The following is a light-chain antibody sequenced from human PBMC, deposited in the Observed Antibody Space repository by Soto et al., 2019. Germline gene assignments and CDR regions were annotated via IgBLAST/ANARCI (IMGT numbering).Light chain of an antibody. CDR3: QQANSFPLT. Sequence: EIVMTQSPATLCVSPGERVTLSCRASQSVSRKLAWYQQKPGQAPRLVIYGASSRATGIPDRFSGSGSGTDFTLTISRLEPEDFATYFCQQANSFPLTFGGGTKVDIK. CDR2: GAS. CDR1: QSVSRK. V-gene: IGKV3D-15*01. J-gene: IGKJ4*01.